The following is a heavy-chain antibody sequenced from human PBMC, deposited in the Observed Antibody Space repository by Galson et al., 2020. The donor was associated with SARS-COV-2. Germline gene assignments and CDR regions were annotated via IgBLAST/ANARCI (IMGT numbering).Heavy chain of an antibody. D-gene: IGHD2-2*01. CDR2: IYYSGST. V-gene: IGHV4-39*01. CDR1: GGTISSSSYY. Sequence: SETLSLTCTVSGGTISSSSYYWGRIRQPPGKGLEWIGSIYYSGSTYYNPSLKSRVTISVDTSKNQFSLKLSSVTAADTAVYYCASTHVGYCSSTSCYEARYYYGMDVWGQGTTVTVSS. J-gene: IGHJ6*02. CDR3: ASTHVGYCSSTSCYEARYYYGMDV.